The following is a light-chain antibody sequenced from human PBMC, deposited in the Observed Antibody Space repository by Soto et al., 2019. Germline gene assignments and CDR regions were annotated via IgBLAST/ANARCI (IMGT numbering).Light chain of an antibody. V-gene: IGLV2-8*01. CDR2: EVS. CDR3: SSYAGSNTVL. Sequence: QSVLTQPPSASGSPGQSVTISCTGTSSDVGGYNYVSLYQQHPGEAHKLVIYEVSKWPSGVPVRFSGSKSGNTASLTVSGLQPEDEADYYCSSYAGSNTVLFGGGTQLTVL. CDR1: SSDVGGYNY. J-gene: IGLJ3*02.